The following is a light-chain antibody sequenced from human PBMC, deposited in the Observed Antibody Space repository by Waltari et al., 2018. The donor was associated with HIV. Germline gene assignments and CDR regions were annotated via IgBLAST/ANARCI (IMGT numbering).Light chain of an antibody. V-gene: IGKV1-39*01. CDR2: DAS. CDR3: QQSFSYPLT. J-gene: IGKJ3*01. Sequence: DIQMTQSPSSLSASVGDSVTITCRASQTVNNKLNWYQQKPGEAPKVVIYDASTLESGVPSRFRGGGSRTDFTLTITSLQLDDFATYFCQQSFSYPLTFGPGTKV. CDR1: QTVNNK.